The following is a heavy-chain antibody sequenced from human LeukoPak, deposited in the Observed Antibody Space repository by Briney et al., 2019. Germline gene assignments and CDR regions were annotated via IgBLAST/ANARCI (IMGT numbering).Heavy chain of an antibody. CDR2: ISGSGGSR. V-gene: IGHV3-23*01. D-gene: IGHD2-2*01. J-gene: IGHJ3*02. CDR3: AKAPAYHAVGNAFDI. CDR1: GFTFSSYA. Sequence: GGSLRLSCAASGFTFSSYAMSWVRQAPGKGLEWVSAISGSGGSRHYADSVKGRFTMSRDNSKNTLYLQMNSLRAEDTAVYYCAKAPAYHAVGNAFDIWGQGTMVTVSS.